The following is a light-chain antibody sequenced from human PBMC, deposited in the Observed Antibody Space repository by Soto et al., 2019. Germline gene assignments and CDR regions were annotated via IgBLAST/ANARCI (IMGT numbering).Light chain of an antibody. V-gene: IGKV3D-15*01. CDR3: QQYNTWPPIT. CDR1: QSVSSK. CDR2: GAS. Sequence: EIVMTESPATRSVCRGERVTRSCRASQSVSSKVAWYQQKPGQGPRLLIYGASTKASGISARFSGSGSGTEFTLTISSLQSEDSAVYYCQQYNTWPPITFGQGTRLEI. J-gene: IGKJ5*01.